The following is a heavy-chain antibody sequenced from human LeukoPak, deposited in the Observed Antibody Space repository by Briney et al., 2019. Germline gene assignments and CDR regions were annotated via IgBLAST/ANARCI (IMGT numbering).Heavy chain of an antibody. CDR3: ARDLVVAGY. Sequence: GGSLRLSCAATGFSFSTYAMSWVRQAPGKGLEWVSAISGRGDSIYYADSVKGRFTISRDNSKNTLYLQMNSLRAENTAVYYCARDLVVAGYWGQGTLVTVSS. D-gene: IGHD6-19*01. J-gene: IGHJ1*01. V-gene: IGHV3-23*01. CDR1: GFSFSTYA. CDR2: ISGRGDSI.